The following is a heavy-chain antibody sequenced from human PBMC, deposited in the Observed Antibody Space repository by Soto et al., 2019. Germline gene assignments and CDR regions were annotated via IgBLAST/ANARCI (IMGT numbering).Heavy chain of an antibody. D-gene: IGHD4-17*01. CDR3: ARDDNDYLIDY. CDR1: GFSFSRYW. Sequence: ELQLVESGGGLVQPGGSLRLSCVASGFSFSRYWMTWVRQAPGKGLEWVANINQDGSEKYHVDSVKGRFTISRDNSKNSLYLQMNSLRIEDTAVYYCARDDNDYLIDYWGQGTLVTVSS. V-gene: IGHV3-7*03. CDR2: INQDGSEK. J-gene: IGHJ4*02.